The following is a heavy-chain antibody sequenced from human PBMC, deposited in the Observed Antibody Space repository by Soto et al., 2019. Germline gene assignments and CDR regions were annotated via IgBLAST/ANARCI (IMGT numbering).Heavy chain of an antibody. CDR3: AHMVGTTPQFDS. J-gene: IGHJ4*02. Sequence: QPPGKALEWLALIYWDDDKRYSPSLKSRLTITKDTSKNQVVLRMTNMDPVDTATYYCAHMVGTTPQFDSWGQGTLVTVSS. D-gene: IGHD1-26*01. CDR2: IYWDDDK. V-gene: IGHV2-5*02.